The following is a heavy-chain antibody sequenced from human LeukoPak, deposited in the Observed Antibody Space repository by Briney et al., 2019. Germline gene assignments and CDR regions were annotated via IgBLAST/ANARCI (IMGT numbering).Heavy chain of an antibody. D-gene: IGHD6-13*01. CDR2: ISSRGSTI. Sequence: TPGGSLRLSCAASGFTFSDYYMSWIRQAPGKGLEWVSYISSRGSTIYYADSLKGRFIISRDNAKISLYLQMNSLRAEDTAVYYCARDTIAAAGFDYWGQGTLVTVSS. V-gene: IGHV3-11*04. CDR3: ARDTIAAAGFDY. CDR1: GFTFSDYY. J-gene: IGHJ4*02.